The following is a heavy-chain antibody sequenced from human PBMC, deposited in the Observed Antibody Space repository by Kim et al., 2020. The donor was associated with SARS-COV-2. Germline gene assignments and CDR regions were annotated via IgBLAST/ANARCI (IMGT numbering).Heavy chain of an antibody. D-gene: IGHD2-2*01. V-gene: IGHV4-34*01. Sequence: SETLSLTCAVYGGSFSGHSWNWIRQPPGKGLEWIGAIHQSGSSNYNPYLKIRLTISIDTSKNQFSLNLGSVTAADSALYYCARGRAGGVPAPILGLGPFYEYFIMDVWGRGTTVPISS. CDR1: GGSFSGHS. J-gene: IGHJ6*01. CDR3: ARGRAGGVPAPILGLGPFYEYFIMDV. CDR2: IHQSGSS.